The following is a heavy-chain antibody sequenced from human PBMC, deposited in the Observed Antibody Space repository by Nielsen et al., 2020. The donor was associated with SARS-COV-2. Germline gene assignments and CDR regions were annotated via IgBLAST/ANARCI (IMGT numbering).Heavy chain of an antibody. Sequence: ASVKVSCKASGYTFTSYYIYWVRQAPGQGLEWMGIINPSGGSTSYAQKFQGRVTMTRDTSTSTVYMELSSLRSEDTAVYYCARDGSVDTAMAMGGYYYYGMDVWGQGTTVTVSS. CDR2: INPSGGST. V-gene: IGHV1-46*01. J-gene: IGHJ6*02. CDR3: ARDGSVDTAMAMGGYYYYGMDV. CDR1: GYTFTSYY. D-gene: IGHD5-18*01.